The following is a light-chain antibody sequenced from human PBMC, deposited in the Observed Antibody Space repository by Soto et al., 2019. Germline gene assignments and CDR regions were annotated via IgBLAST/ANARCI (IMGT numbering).Light chain of an antibody. V-gene: IGKV1-5*03. CDR1: QSISSW. J-gene: IGKJ1*01. CDR3: KQYNSYWT. Sequence: DIQMTQSPSTLSVSVGDRVTITCRASQSISSWLAWYQQKPGKAPKLLIYKAASLESGGPSRFSGSGSGTEFTLTISSLQPDDFATYYCKQYNSYWTFGQGTKVEIK. CDR2: KAA.